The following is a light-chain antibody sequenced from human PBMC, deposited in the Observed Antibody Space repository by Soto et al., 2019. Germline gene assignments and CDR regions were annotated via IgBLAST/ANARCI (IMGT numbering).Light chain of an antibody. CDR3: SSYTDTSTYV. J-gene: IGLJ1*01. CDR1: SSDVGGYNY. V-gene: IGLV2-14*01. CDR2: EVS. Sequence: QSALTQPASVSGSPGQSITISCTGTSSDVGGYNYVSWYQQHPGKAPKLLIYEVSNRPSGVSNRFSGSKSGNTASLTISGLQAEDEADYYCSSYTDTSTYVFGTGTKGTVL.